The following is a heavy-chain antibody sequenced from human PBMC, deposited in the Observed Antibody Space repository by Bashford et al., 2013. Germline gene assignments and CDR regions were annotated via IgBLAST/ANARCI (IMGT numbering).Heavy chain of an antibody. Sequence: GESLKISCKGSGYSFTSYWISWVRQMPGKGLDWMGIIQPGDSDTRYSPSFQGQVTISADKSINTAFLQWSSLKASDTAVYFCVTWAGGRHPHYYFDYWGQGTLVTVSS. CDR3: VTWAGGRHPHYYFDY. D-gene: IGHD2/OR15-2a*01. CDR2: IQPGDSDT. J-gene: IGHJ4*02. V-gene: IGHV5-51*01. CDR1: GYSFTSYW.